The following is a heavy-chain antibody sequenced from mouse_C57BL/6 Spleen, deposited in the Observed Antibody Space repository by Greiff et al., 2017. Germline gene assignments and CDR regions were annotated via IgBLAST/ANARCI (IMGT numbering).Heavy chain of an antibody. Sequence: EVKLVESEGGLVQPGSSMKLSCTASGFTFSDYYMAWVRQVPEKGLEWVANINYDGSSTYYLDSLKSRFIISRDNAKNILYLQMSSLKSEDTATYYCARGDYYGFFFDYWGQGTTLTVSS. CDR2: INYDGSST. CDR1: GFTFSDYY. V-gene: IGHV5-16*01. J-gene: IGHJ2*01. D-gene: IGHD1-1*01. CDR3: ARGDYYGFFFDY.